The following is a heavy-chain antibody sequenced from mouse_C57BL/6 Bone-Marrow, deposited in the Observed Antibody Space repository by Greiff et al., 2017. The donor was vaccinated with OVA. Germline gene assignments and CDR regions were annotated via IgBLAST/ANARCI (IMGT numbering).Heavy chain of an antibody. J-gene: IGHJ1*03. CDR3: AKHGYPYWYFDV. D-gene: IGHD5-1-1*01. CDR1: GFSFTSYG. V-gene: IGHV2-9*01. CDR2: IWGGGST. Sequence: VNVVESGPGLVAPSQSLSITCTVSGFSFTSYGVDWVRQPPGKGLEWLGVIWGGGSTNYNSALMSRLSISKDNSKSQIVLKMNSLQTEDTAMYYCAKHGYPYWYFDVWGTGTTVTVSS.